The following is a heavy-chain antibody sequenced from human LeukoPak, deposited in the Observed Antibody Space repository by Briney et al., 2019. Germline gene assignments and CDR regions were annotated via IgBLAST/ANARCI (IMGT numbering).Heavy chain of an antibody. CDR3: AKAIVGVNFFDC. J-gene: IGHJ4*02. CDR1: RFTFSSYA. CDR2: ISDSGIST. Sequence: GGSLRLSCAASRFTFSSYAKSWVRQAPGKGLEWVSAISDSGISTFYADSVKGRFTISRDNSKNTLFLQMNSLRAEDTAVYFCAKAIVGVNFFDCWGQGTLVTVSS. V-gene: IGHV3-23*01. D-gene: IGHD1-26*01.